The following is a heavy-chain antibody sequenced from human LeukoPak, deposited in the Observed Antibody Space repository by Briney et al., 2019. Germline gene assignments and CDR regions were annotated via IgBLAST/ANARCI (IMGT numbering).Heavy chain of an antibody. V-gene: IGHV1-2*02. Sequence: GASVKVSCKASGYTFTGYYMHWVRQAPGQGLEWMGWINPNSGGTNYAQKFQGRVTMTRDTSISTAYMELSRLRSDETAVYYCARDLSAAGYSYGLPLARWGQGILVTVSS. CDR1: GYTFTGYY. D-gene: IGHD5-18*01. CDR3: ARDLSAAGYSYGLPLAR. CDR2: INPNSGGT. J-gene: IGHJ4*02.